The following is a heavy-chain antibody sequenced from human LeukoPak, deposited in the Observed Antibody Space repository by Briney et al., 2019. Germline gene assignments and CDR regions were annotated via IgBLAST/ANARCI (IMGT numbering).Heavy chain of an antibody. CDR3: ARDFSDVRGNIFDS. CDR1: GFTFSSYE. V-gene: IGHV3-48*03. D-gene: IGHD3-10*02. Sequence: GGSLRLSCAASGFTFSSYEMNWVRQAPGKGLEWVSYISSSGSTIYYADSVKGRFTISRDNAKNSVYLQMNSLRAEDTAVYYCARDFSDVRGNIFDSWGQGTLVTVSS. J-gene: IGHJ4*02. CDR2: ISSSGSTI.